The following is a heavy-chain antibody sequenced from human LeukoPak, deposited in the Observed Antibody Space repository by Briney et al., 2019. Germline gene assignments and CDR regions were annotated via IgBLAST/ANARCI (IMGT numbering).Heavy chain of an antibody. J-gene: IGHJ4*02. V-gene: IGHV3-23*03. CDR3: ARQTSGWYPEFDY. Sequence: PGGSLRLSCAPSGFTFSSYAMSWVRQAPGKGLEWVSGISSGGSGIYYADSVKGRFTISGDNSKNTLYLQMNSLRAEDTAVYFCARQTSGWYPEFDYWGQGTMVTVSS. D-gene: IGHD6-19*01. CDR2: ISSGGSGI. CDR1: GFTFSSYA.